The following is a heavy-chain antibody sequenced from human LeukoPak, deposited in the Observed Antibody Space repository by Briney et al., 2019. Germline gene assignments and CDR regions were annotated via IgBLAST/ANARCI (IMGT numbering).Heavy chain of an antibody. D-gene: IGHD6-6*01. J-gene: IGHJ6*03. CDR2: ISSTSSTK. V-gene: IGHV3-11*04. Sequence: GGSLRLSCAASRFIFSDYYMSWIRQAPGKGLEWVSYISSTSSTKYYADSVRGRFTISRDNAKNSLYLQMHSLRAEDTAVYYCARVVRSSSSVYYHYMDVWGKGTTVTVSS. CDR1: RFIFSDYY. CDR3: ARVVRSSSSVYYHYMDV.